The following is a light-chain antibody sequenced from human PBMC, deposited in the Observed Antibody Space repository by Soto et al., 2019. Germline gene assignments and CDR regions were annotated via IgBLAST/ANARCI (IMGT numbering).Light chain of an antibody. J-gene: IGLJ2*01. Sequence: QSVLTQPASVSGSPGQSITISCTGTSSDVGGYNYVSWYQQHPGKAPKLMIYEVSNRPSGVSNRFSGSKSGNTASLTISGXXAEDEADYYCSSYTSSSTPVXFGGGT. CDR3: SSYTSSSTPVX. V-gene: IGLV2-14*01. CDR1: SSDVGGYNY. CDR2: EVS.